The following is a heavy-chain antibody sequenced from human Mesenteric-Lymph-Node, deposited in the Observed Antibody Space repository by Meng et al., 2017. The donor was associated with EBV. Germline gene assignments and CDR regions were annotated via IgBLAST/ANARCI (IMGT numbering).Heavy chain of an antibody. D-gene: IGHD3-10*01. CDR3: AHRHGSGSYTFDP. CDR2: IYWDDDK. Sequence: QITLNESGPTVVKPTXTLQLPCTFSGFSLTTSGVGVGWIRQPPGKAPEWLALIYWDDDKRYNPSLQSRVTITKDTSKNQVVLRMTNMDSVDTGTYYCAHRHGSGSYTFDPWGQGTLVTVSS. V-gene: IGHV2-5*02. CDR1: GFSLTTSGVG. J-gene: IGHJ5*02.